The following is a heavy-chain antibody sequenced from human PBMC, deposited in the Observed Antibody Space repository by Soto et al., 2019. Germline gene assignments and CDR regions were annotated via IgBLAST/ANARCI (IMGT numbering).Heavy chain of an antibody. V-gene: IGHV4-59*08. J-gene: IGHJ6*03. Sequence: QVQLQESGPGLVKPSETLSLTCTVSGGSISSYYWSWIRQPPGKGLEWIGYIYYSGSTNYNPSLKSRVTISVDTSKNQFSLKLSSVTAADTAVYYCARHADSGGIFDMDVWGKGTTVTVSS. CDR1: GGSISSYY. CDR2: IYYSGST. CDR3: ARHADSGGIFDMDV. D-gene: IGHD3-10*01.